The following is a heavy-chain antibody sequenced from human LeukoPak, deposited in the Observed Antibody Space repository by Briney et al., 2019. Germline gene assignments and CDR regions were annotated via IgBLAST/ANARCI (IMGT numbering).Heavy chain of an antibody. Sequence: GGSLRLSCAASGFTFSSYWMTWVRQAPRKGLEWVANINRDGSQKSYVDSVKGRFTISRDNAKNSLYLQMDSLRAEDTAVYYCSVVSDAFDIWGQGTMVTVSS. CDR3: SVVSDAFDI. CDR2: INRDGSQK. V-gene: IGHV3-7*05. D-gene: IGHD3-22*01. CDR1: GFTFSSYW. J-gene: IGHJ3*02.